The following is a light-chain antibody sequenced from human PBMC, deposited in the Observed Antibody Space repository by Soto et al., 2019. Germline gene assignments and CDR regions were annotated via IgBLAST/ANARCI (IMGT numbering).Light chain of an antibody. CDR1: QDINDY. CDR3: QQYDYLRVT. J-gene: IGKJ3*01. CDR2: DAS. Sequence: DLQMAQSPSSLSASVGDRVTITCRASQDINDYLNWYQQKPGKAPKLLIYDASHLETGVPSRFSGSGSGTEFTLTISNLQPEDFATYYCQQYDYLRVTFGPGTKVDIK. V-gene: IGKV1-33*01.